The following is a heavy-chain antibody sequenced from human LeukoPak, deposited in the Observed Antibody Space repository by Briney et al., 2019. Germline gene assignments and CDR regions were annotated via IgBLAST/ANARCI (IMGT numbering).Heavy chain of an antibody. CDR2: IKQDGSEK. V-gene: IGHV3-7*01. Sequence: GGSLTLSCAASGFTFSSYWMSWVRQAPGKGLEWVANIKQDGSEKYYVDSVKGRFTISRDNAKNSLYLQMNSLRAEDTAVYYCASETGSHKQLWGTFDYWGQGTLVTVSS. D-gene: IGHD5-18*01. CDR1: GFTFSSYW. CDR3: ASETGSHKQLWGTFDY. J-gene: IGHJ4*02.